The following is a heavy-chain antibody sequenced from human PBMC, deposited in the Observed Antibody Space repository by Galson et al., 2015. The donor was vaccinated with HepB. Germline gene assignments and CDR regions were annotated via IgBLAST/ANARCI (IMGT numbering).Heavy chain of an antibody. CDR2: INPSGGST. V-gene: IGHV1-46*01. CDR3: ARDIGFTIFGVVTYYFDY. CDR1: GYTFTSYY. J-gene: IGHJ4*02. D-gene: IGHD3-3*01. Sequence: SVKVSCKASGYTFTSYYMHWVRQAPGQGLEWMGIINPSGGSTSYAQKFQGRVTMTRDTSTSTVYMELSSLRSEDTAVYYCARDIGFTIFGVVTYYFDYWGQGTLVTVSS.